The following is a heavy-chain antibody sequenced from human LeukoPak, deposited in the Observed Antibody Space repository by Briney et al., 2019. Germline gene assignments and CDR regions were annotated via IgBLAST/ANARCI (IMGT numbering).Heavy chain of an antibody. D-gene: IGHD3-22*01. CDR1: GGTFSSYA. Sequence: SVKVSCKASGGTFSSYAISWVRQAPGQGLEWMGGIIPIFGTANYAQKFQGRVTITADKSTSTAYMELSSLRSDDTAVYYCARSGYYYDSSGPFDYWGQGTLVTVSS. V-gene: IGHV1-69*06. J-gene: IGHJ4*02. CDR2: IIPIFGTA. CDR3: ARSGYYYDSSGPFDY.